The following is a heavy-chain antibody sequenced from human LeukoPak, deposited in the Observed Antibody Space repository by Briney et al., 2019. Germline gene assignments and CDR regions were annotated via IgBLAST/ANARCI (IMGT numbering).Heavy chain of an antibody. CDR2: IYPGDSDT. CDR3: ARKYCRSSSCYVAFDY. V-gene: IGHV5-51*07. Sequence: GESLKISCKGSGYSFNSYWIGWVHQMPGKGLEWMGIIYPGDSDTRYSPSFQGQVTISADKSIDTAYLQWSSLKASDTAMYYCARKYCRSSSCYVAFDYWGQGTLVTVSS. J-gene: IGHJ4*02. D-gene: IGHD2-2*01. CDR1: GYSFNSYW.